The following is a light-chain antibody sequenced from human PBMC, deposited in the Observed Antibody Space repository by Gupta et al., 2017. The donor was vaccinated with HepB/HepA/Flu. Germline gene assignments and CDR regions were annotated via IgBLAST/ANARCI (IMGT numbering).Light chain of an antibody. V-gene: IGKV4-1*01. CDR1: QSVLYSPNNKTY. Sequence: DMVMTQSPDLLAVSVGVRGTINCRSSQSVLYSPNNKTYLAWYQQKPGQPPKLLVYCASTRESGVPDRFSGSGSGTDFTLTISSLQSEDVAVYYCQQYYGTPFTFGPGTKVDIK. J-gene: IGKJ3*01. CDR3: QQYYGTPFT. CDR2: CAS.